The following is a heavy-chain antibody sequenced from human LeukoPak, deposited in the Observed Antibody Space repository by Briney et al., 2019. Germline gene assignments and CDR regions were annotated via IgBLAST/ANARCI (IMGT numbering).Heavy chain of an antibody. D-gene: IGHD1-26*01. CDR3: ARQGRANWFDP. V-gene: IGHV3-21*01. Sequence: KPGGSLRLSCAASGFTFSSYSMNWVRQAPGKGLEWVSSISSSSSYIYYADSVRGRFTISRDNAKNSLYLQMNSLRAEDTAVYYCARQGRANWFDPWGQGTLVTVSS. CDR1: GFTFSSYS. J-gene: IGHJ5*02. CDR2: ISSSSSYI.